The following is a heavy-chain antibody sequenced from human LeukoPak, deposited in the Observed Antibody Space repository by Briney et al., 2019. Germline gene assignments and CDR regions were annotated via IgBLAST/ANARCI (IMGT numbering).Heavy chain of an antibody. J-gene: IGHJ4*02. Sequence: ASVKVSCKASGYTFTSYDINWVRQATGQGLEWMGWINTNSGNPTYAQGFTGRFVFSWDTSVSTSYLQISSLKAEDTAVYYCARDRYSSGWNLDYWGQGTLVTVSS. CDR3: ARDRYSSGWNLDY. CDR1: GYTFTSYD. D-gene: IGHD6-19*01. V-gene: IGHV7-4-1*02. CDR2: INTNSGNP.